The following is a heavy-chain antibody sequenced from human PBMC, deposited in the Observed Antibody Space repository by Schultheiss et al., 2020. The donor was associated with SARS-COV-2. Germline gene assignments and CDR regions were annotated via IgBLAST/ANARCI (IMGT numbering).Heavy chain of an antibody. D-gene: IGHD4-17*01. CDR3: ATEPLLTHRPYGDASFGDY. CDR1: GFTFSSYS. V-gene: IGHV3-74*01. CDR2: INSDGSST. Sequence: GGSLRLSCAASGFTFSSYSMNWVRQAPGKGLVWVSRINSDGSSTSYADSVKGRFTISRDNSKNALYLQMNSLRAEDTAVYYCATEPLLTHRPYGDASFGDYWGQGTLVTVSS. J-gene: IGHJ4*02.